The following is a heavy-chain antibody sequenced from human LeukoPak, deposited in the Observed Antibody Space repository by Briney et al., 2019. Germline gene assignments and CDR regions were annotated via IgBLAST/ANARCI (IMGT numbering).Heavy chain of an antibody. CDR1: GGSIRSGGYS. D-gene: IGHD3-3*02. J-gene: IGHJ3*02. Sequence: PSETLSLTCSVSGGSIRSGGYSWSWIRHHPGKGLEWIGYIYYSGSTYCNPSLKSRVTISVDTSKNQFSLKLSSVTAADTAVYYCARVLGYDAFDIWGQGTMVTVSS. CDR2: IYYSGST. V-gene: IGHV4-30-4*08. CDR3: ARVLGYDAFDI.